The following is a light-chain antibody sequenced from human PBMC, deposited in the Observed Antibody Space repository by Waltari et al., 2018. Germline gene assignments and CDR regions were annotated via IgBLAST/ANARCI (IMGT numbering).Light chain of an antibody. J-gene: IGKJ1*01. CDR2: DAA. Sequence: DIQMTQSPSSLSASVGDRVTITCRASQSIASNLSWYQQKPGKAPKLLIYDAASLQSGVPSRFSARGSVTDFTLTSSSLQREDFATYYCQQSYSSPRTFGQGTKVEVK. CDR3: QQSYSSPRT. CDR1: QSIASN. V-gene: IGKV1-39*01.